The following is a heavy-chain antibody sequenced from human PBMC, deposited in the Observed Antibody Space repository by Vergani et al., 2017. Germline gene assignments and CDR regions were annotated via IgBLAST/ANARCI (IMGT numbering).Heavy chain of an antibody. Sequence: EVQLVESGGGLVQPGRSLRLSCAASGFTFDDYAMHWVRQAPGKGLEWVSAISGSGGSTYYADSVKGRFTISRDNSKNTLYLQMNSLRAEDTAVYYCAKDLLPSFDIWGQGTMVTVSS. V-gene: IGHV3-23*04. CDR2: ISGSGGST. J-gene: IGHJ3*02. CDR1: GFTFDDYA. CDR3: AKDLLPSFDI. D-gene: IGHD2/OR15-2a*01.